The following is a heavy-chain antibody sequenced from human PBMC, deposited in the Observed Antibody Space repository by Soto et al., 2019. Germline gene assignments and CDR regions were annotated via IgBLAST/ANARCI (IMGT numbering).Heavy chain of an antibody. CDR1: GGSITSGNYY. D-gene: IGHD3-3*01. Sequence: ASETLSLTCTVSGGSITSGNYYWTWIRQHPGKGLEWIGNIYYSGTTYNNPSLESRLTISVDTSKNQFSLKLTSVTAADTAVYFCARDLLVDFWTGFRYFDFWGPGTLVTVSS. CDR2: IYYSGTT. CDR3: ARDLLVDFWTGFRYFDF. V-gene: IGHV4-31*03. J-gene: IGHJ4*01.